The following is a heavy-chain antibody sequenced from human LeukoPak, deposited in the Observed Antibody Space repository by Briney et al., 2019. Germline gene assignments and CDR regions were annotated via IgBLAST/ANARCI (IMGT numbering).Heavy chain of an antibody. J-gene: IGHJ4*02. CDR1: GFTFSSYE. CDR2: ISSSGSTI. V-gene: IGHV3-48*03. CDR3: AGGVAVSVVPAPDY. Sequence: GGSLRLSCAVSGFTFSSYEMNWVRQGPAKGLEWVSYISSSGSTISYADSVKGRFTISRDNAKSSLYLQMNSLRAEDTAVYYCAGGVAVSVVPAPDYWGQGTLVTVSS. D-gene: IGHD2-2*01.